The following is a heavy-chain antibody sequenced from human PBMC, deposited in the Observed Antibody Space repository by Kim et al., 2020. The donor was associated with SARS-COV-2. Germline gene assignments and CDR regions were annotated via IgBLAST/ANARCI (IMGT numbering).Heavy chain of an antibody. CDR1: GFTFSTYE. Sequence: GGSLRLSCAASGFTFSTYEMNWVRQAPGKGLEWVSYITYSGSTIYYADSVKGRFTISTDNAKNSLYLQMNSLRAEDTAVYYCARSWTFLTFFDYWGQGTL. CDR3: ARSWTFLTFFDY. CDR2: ITYSGSTI. J-gene: IGHJ4*02. V-gene: IGHV3-48*03. D-gene: IGHD6-13*01.